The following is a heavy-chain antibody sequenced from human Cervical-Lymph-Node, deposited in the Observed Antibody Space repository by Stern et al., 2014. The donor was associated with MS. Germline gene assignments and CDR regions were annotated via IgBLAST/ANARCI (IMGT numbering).Heavy chain of an antibody. Sequence: QVQLVQSGAEVKKPGSSVKVSCKASGGTFSNYAISWVRQAPGEGLEWMGRIIPIFGTTNYEQKFQDRVTITADKSTSTAYMDLSSLRSEDTALYFCAKESYYYHSSGSVSYYYYYGMDVWGQGTTVTVSS. CDR1: GGTFSNYA. CDR3: AKESYYYHSSGSVSYYYYYGMDV. CDR2: IIPIFGTT. V-gene: IGHV1-69*06. D-gene: IGHD3-22*01. J-gene: IGHJ6*02.